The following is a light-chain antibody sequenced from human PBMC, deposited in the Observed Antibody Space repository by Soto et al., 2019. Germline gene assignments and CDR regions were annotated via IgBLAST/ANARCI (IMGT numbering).Light chain of an antibody. Sequence: DIQMTQSPSTLSASVGDRVTITCRASQSINSWLAWYQQKPGKAPKLLIHKASSLESGVPSGFSGSGSGTEFTLTISSLQVDDSATYYCQQYDAYPLTFGGGTKVEIK. J-gene: IGKJ4*01. CDR3: QQYDAYPLT. V-gene: IGKV1-5*03. CDR2: KAS. CDR1: QSINSW.